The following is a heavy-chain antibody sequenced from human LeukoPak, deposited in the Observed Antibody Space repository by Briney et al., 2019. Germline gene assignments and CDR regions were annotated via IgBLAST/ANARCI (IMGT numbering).Heavy chain of an antibody. D-gene: IGHD1-26*01. J-gene: IGHJ4*02. CDR1: GFTFSSYS. Sequence: GSLRLSCAASGFTFSSYSMNWVRQAPGKGLEWVSSISSSSSYIYYADSVKGRFTISRDNAKNSLYLQMNSLRAEDTAVYYCAKDLTGATLPRGYWGQGTLVTVSS. CDR3: AKDLTGATLPRGY. CDR2: ISSSSSYI. V-gene: IGHV3-21*01.